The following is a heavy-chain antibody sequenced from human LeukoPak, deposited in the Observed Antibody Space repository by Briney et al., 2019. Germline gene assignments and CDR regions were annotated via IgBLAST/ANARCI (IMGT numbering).Heavy chain of an antibody. Sequence: ASVKVSCTTSGYKFKTFGISWVRQAPGQGLEWIGWIRADKGKTDYAQKFQDRVTLTIHTSTTTAYMELRSLTSDDTATYYCARDRSNSDFWGQGTLVTVS. CDR2: IRADKGKT. D-gene: IGHD4-11*01. CDR3: ARDRSNSDF. CDR1: GYKFKTFG. J-gene: IGHJ4*02. V-gene: IGHV1-18*01.